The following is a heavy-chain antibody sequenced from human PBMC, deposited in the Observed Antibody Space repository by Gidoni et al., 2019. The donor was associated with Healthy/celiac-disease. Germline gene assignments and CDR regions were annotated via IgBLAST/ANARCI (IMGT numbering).Heavy chain of an antibody. CDR3: TRTPLAYCGGDCYSSRATDAFDI. Sequence: EVQLVESGGGWVQPGRSLRLSCTASGFTFGDYAMSWVRQAPGKGTEWVGLIRSKAYGGTTEYAASVKGRFTISRDDPKSIAYLQMNSLKTEDTAVYYCTRTPLAYCGGDCYSSRATDAFDIWGRGTMVTVSS. J-gene: IGHJ3*02. CDR2: IRSKAYGGTT. D-gene: IGHD2-21*02. V-gene: IGHV3-49*04. CDR1: GFTFGDYA.